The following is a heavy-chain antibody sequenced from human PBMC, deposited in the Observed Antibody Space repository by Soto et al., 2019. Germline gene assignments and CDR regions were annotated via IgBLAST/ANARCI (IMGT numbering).Heavy chain of an antibody. CDR3: ARPANYYDSSGYLDYYFDY. CDR2: IIPIFSNA. V-gene: IGHV1-69*13. D-gene: IGHD3-22*01. CDR1: GCTFISYA. J-gene: IGHJ4*02. Sequence: SVKVSFKASGCTFISYAISWVRQAPGRGLEWMGGIIPIFSNANYAQKFQGRVTITADESTSTAYMELSSLRSEDTAVYYCARPANYYDSSGYLDYYFDYWGQGTLVTVSS.